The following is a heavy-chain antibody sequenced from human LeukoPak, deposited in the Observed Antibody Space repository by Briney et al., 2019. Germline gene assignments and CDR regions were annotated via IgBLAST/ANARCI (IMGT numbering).Heavy chain of an antibody. CDR1: GGSFSGYY. Sequence: PSETLSLTCAVYGGSFSGYYWSWIRQPPGKGLEWIGEIIHSGSTNYNPSLKSRVTISVDTSKNQFSLKLSSVTAADTAVYYCATLSVGRRTGYSSGWYGYWGQGTLVTVSS. CDR2: IIHSGST. V-gene: IGHV4-34*12. CDR3: ATLSVGRRTGYSSGWYGY. J-gene: IGHJ4*02. D-gene: IGHD6-19*01.